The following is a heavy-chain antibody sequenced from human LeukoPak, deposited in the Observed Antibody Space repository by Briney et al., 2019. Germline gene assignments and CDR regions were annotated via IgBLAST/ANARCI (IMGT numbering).Heavy chain of an antibody. CDR2: IFPSGGEI. V-gene: IGHV3-21*01. CDR1: GFTFSTFA. CDR3: ARDGGIDAFDI. D-gene: IGHD2/OR15-2a*01. Sequence: GGSLRLSCAASGFTFSTFAMIWVRQPPGKGLEWVSSIFPSGGEIHYADSVKGRFTISRDNAKNSLYLQMNSLRAEDTAVYYCARDGGIDAFDIWGQGTMVTVSS. J-gene: IGHJ3*02.